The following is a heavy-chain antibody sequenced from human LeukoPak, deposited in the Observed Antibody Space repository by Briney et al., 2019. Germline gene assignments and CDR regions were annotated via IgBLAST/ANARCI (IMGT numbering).Heavy chain of an antibody. V-gene: IGHV1-69*05. J-gene: IGHJ4*02. CDR1: GGTFSSYA. Sequence: GASVKVSCKASGGTFSSYAISWVRQAPGQGVEWRGGIITIFGTANYAQKFQGRVTITTDESTSTAYIELSSLRSEDTAVYYCASSPLGPPTYYFDYWGQGTLVTVSS. D-gene: IGHD7-27*01. CDR2: IITIFGTA. CDR3: ASSPLGPPTYYFDY.